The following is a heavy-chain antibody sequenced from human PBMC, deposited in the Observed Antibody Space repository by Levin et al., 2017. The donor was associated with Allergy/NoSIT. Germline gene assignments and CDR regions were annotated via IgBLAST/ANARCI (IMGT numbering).Heavy chain of an antibody. CDR2: INPSGGST. CDR3: ARVGPGTGLDY. V-gene: IGHV1-46*01. J-gene: IGHJ4*02. Sequence: ASVKVSCKASGYTFTSYYMHWVRQAPGQGLEWMGIINPSGGSTSYAQKFQGRVTMTRDTSTSTVYMELSSLRSENTAVYYCARVGPGTGLDYWGQGTLVTVSS. D-gene: IGHD3-10*01. CDR1: GYTFTSYY.